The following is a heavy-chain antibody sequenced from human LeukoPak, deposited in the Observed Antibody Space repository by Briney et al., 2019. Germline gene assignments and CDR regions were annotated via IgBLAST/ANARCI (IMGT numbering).Heavy chain of an antibody. CDR2: ISSSSSYI. V-gene: IGHV3-21*01. CDR3: ARGSSSGWFFDY. J-gene: IGHJ4*02. D-gene: IGHD6-19*01. CDR1: GFTFSGYS. Sequence: GGSLRLSCAASGFTFSGYSMNWVRQAPGKGLEWVSSISSSSSYIYYADSVKGRFTISRDNAKNSLYLQMNSLRAEDTAVYYCARGSSSGWFFDYWGQGTLVTVSS.